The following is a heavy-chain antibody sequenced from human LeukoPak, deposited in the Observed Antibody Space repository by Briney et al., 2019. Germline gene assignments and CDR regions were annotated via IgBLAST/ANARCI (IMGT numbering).Heavy chain of an antibody. D-gene: IGHD2-15*01. CDR1: GGSFSGYY. Sequence: SETLSLTCAVYGGSFSGYYWSWIRQPPGKGLEWIGEINHSGSTNYNPSLKSRVTISVDTSKNQFSLKLSSVTAADTAVYYCASPQYCSGGSCYSNWFDPGAREPWSPSPQ. CDR2: INHSGST. V-gene: IGHV4-34*01. CDR3: ASPQYCSGGSCYSNWFDP. J-gene: IGHJ5*02.